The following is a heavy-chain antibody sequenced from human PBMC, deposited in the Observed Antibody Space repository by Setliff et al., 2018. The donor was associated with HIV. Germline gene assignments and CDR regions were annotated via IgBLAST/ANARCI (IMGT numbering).Heavy chain of an antibody. CDR3: ARIRGVIADASDI. J-gene: IGHJ3*02. CDR1: GYTFSSYA. D-gene: IGHD3-10*01. CDR2: IIPVYGTP. V-gene: IGHV1-69*05. Sequence: ASVKVSCKASGYTFSSYAINWVRQAPGQGLEWMGGIIPVYGTPKYAQKMQGSVTITTIESTSTAYMELTSLRSDDTAVYYCARIRGVIADASDIWGQGTMVTVSS.